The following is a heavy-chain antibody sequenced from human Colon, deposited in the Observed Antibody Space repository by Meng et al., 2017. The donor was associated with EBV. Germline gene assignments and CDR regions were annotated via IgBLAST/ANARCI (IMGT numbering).Heavy chain of an antibody. CDR2: IYHSGST. V-gene: IGHV4-39*01. J-gene: IGHJ4*02. CDR3: ARRRGGSGRDC. D-gene: IGHD3-10*01. CDR1: GGSIISSHYY. Sequence: QAPLEEAGPGLVKPPETLSLTGTVSGGSIISSHYYWGWVRQPPGKGLQWIGTIYHSGSTSYNPSLQSRVTMFVDTSKNQFSLMLTSVTATDTAVYYCARRRGGSGRDCWGQGTLVTVSS.